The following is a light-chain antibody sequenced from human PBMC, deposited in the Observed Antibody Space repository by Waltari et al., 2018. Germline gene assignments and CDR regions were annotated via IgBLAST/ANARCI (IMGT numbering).Light chain of an antibody. V-gene: IGKV3-20*01. J-gene: IGKJ1*01. CDR1: QSVGSSS. CDR3: QQHGTLPAT. CDR2: RAS. Sequence: EIALTQSPGTASLSPGERVTLSCRARQSVGSSSLAWYQQKPGQAPSLVIYRASRRATGIPDRFSGSGSGTDFSLTISRLEPEDFAVYYCQQHGTLPATFGQGTKVEIK.